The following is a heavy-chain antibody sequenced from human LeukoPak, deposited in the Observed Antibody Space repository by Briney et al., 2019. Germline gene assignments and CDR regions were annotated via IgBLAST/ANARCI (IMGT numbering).Heavy chain of an antibody. V-gene: IGHV3-21*06. J-gene: IGHJ4*02. CDR1: GFTFNTFN. CDR3: ARGHYDVLAASYKWTPDY. CDR2: ITSGGDYI. D-gene: IGHD3-9*01. Sequence: PGGSLRLSCAASGFTFNTFNMNWVRQAPGKGPEWVSSITSGGDYIYYADSVKGRFTTSRDNAKNSLSLQLNSLRVEDTAVCYCARGHYDVLAASYKWTPDYWGQGTLVTVSS.